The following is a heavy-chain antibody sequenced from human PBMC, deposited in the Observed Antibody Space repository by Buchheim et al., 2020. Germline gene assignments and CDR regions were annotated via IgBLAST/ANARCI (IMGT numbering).Heavy chain of an antibody. CDR1: GGSFSGYY. D-gene: IGHD3-22*01. Sequence: QVQLQQWGAGLLKPSETLSLTCAVYGGSFSGYYWSWIRQPPGKGLEWIGEINHSGSTNYNPSLKSRVTISVDTSKNQFSLNLSSVTAADTAVYYCARGRDDSSYYYGMDVWGQGTT. V-gene: IGHV4-34*01. CDR2: INHSGST. CDR3: ARGRDDSSYYYGMDV. J-gene: IGHJ6*02.